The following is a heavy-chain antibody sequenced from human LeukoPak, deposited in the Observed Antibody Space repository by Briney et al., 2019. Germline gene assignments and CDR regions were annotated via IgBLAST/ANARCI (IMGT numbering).Heavy chain of an antibody. CDR1: GFTFSTYW. CDR3: ARDNSNYVYYYMDV. V-gene: IGHV3-74*01. D-gene: IGHD4-11*01. J-gene: IGHJ6*03. CDR2: INTDGSST. Sequence: GGSLRLSCAVSGFTFSTYWMHWVRQAPGKGLVWVSRINTDGSSTSYADSVKGRFTISRDNAKNTLYLQMNSLRAEDTAVYYCARDNSNYVYYYMDVWGKGTTVTVSS.